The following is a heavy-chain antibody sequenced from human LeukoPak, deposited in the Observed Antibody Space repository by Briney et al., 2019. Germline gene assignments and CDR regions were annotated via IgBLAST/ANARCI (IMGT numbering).Heavy chain of an antibody. J-gene: IGHJ6*03. CDR2: IYTSGST. V-gene: IGHV4-61*02. Sequence: PSETLSLTCTVSGGSISSGSYYWRWIRQPAGKGLEWIGRIYTSGSTNYNPSLKSRVTIAVDTSKNQFSLKLSSVTAADTAVYYCAGLGTTTGYYYMDVWGKGTTVTVSS. D-gene: IGHD7-27*01. CDR3: AGLGTTTGYYYMDV. CDR1: GGSISSGSYY.